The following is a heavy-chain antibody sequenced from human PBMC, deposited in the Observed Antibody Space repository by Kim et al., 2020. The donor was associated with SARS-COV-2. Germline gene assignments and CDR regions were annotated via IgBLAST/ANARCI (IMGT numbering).Heavy chain of an antibody. CDR1: GGSFSHYF. J-gene: IGHJ6*02. V-gene: IGHV4-34*01. CDR3: AFRGCNGYSCHSGDFYHYGMDV. CDR2: INQSGST. D-gene: IGHD3-22*01. Sequence: SETLSLTSAVSGGSFSHYFWSCIRQPPGQGLEWIGEINQSGSTNYNPSLKSRVTISIDTSKNQLSLKLSSVTAADTAEYYCAFRGCNGYSCHSGDFYHYGMDVWGQGTTVTVSS.